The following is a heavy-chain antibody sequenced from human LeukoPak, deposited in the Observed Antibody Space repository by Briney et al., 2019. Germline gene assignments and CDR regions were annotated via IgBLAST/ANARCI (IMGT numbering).Heavy chain of an antibody. CDR1: GYTFTGYY. V-gene: IGHV1-2*02. CDR2: INPNSGGT. CDR3: ARDIVGATRYYYGMDV. D-gene: IGHD1-26*01. J-gene: IGHJ6*02. Sequence: ASVKVSCKASGYTFTGYYMHWVRQAPGQGLEWMGWINPNSGGTNYAQKFQGRVTMTRDTSISTAYMELSRLRSDDTAVYYCARDIVGATRYYYGMDVWGQGTTVTVSS.